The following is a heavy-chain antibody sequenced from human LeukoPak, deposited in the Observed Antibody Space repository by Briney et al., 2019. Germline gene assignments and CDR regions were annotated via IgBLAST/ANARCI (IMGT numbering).Heavy chain of an antibody. CDR3: ARRIPFDY. CDR1: GGSISSGSYY. D-gene: IGHD2-21*01. CDR2: IYTSGST. V-gene: IGHV4-61*02. Sequence: PSGTLSLTCTVSGGSISSGSYYWSRIRQPAGKGLEWIGRIYTSGSTNYNPSLKSRVTISVDTSKNQFSLKLSSVTAADTAVYYCARRIPFDYWGQGTLVTVSS. J-gene: IGHJ4*02.